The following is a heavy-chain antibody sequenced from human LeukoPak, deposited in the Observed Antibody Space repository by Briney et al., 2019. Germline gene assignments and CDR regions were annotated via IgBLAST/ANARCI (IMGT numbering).Heavy chain of an antibody. Sequence: GASVMVSCKASGYTFTGYYIHWVRQAPGQGLEWMGRINCNGGGTSYAQKFQGRVTMTRDTSISTAYMELDRLTSDDTAIYYCARDYGPYPGCSWFDPWGQGTLVTVSS. CDR3: ARDYGPYPGCSWFDP. V-gene: IGHV1-2*06. CDR2: INCNGGGT. D-gene: IGHD2-21*01. J-gene: IGHJ5*02. CDR1: GYTFTGYY.